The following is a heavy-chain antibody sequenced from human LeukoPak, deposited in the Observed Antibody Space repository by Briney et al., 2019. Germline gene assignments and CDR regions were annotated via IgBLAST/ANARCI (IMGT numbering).Heavy chain of an antibody. J-gene: IGHJ4*02. CDR2: IYNIWST. CDR3: ARYGLIRGNDY. D-gene: IGHD3-16*01. CDR1: GGSISSYF. V-gene: IGHV4-59*01. Sequence: SETLSLTCTVSGGSISSYFWSWIRQPPGKGLEWIGYIYNIWSTRYNPSLKSRVAISIDTSKNQFSLKLSSVTAADTAVYYCARYGLIRGNDYWGQGTLVTVSS.